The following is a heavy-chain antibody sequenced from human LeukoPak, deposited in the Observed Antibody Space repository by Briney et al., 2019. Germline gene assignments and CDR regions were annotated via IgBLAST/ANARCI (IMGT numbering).Heavy chain of an antibody. CDR2: IYHSGST. CDR1: GGSISSSSW. D-gene: IGHD6-19*01. Sequence: SGTLSLTCAVSGGSISSSSWWSWVRQPPGKGLEWIGEIYHSGSTNYNPSLKSRVAISVDKSKNQFSLKLSSATAADTAVYYCARGSGYSSGWYITAEYFQHWGQGTLVTVSS. CDR3: ARGSGYSSGWYITAEYFQH. J-gene: IGHJ1*01. V-gene: IGHV4-4*02.